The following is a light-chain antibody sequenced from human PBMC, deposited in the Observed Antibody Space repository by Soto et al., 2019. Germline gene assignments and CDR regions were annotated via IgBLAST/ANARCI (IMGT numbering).Light chain of an antibody. CDR2: EVS. V-gene: IGLV2-14*01. CDR3: CSYTDSRTHI. J-gene: IGLJ1*01. Sequence: QSVLTQPASVSGSPGQSITISCTGTSSDVGGYNYVSWYQQHPGKAPKLIIFEVSYRPSGISNRFSASKSGDTASLPISGLQADDEADYYCCSYTDSRTHIFGSGNKVTVL. CDR1: SSDVGGYNY.